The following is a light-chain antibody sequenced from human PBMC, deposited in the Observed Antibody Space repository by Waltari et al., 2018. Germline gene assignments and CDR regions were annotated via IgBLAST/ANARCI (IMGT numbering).Light chain of an antibody. Sequence: QSVLTQPPSASGTPGQRVTISCSGSSSNIGSNTVNWYQQLPGTAPKLLIYSNNQRPSGVPDRFSGPKSGPSAALAIGGLQSEDESDYYGAAWHYRLNVRVFGGGRKLTVL. CDR2: SNN. CDR1: SSNIGSNT. CDR3: AAWHYRLNVRV. V-gene: IGLV1-44*01. J-gene: IGLJ2*01.